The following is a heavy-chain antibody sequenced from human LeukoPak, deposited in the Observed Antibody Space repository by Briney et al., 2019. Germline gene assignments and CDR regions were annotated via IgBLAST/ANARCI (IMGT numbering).Heavy chain of an antibody. J-gene: IGHJ4*02. Sequence: GGSLRLSCAASGNYWMHWVRQAPGKGLVWVSHINSDGSWTTYVNSVKGRFTISKDNAKNMVYLQMNNLRAEDTAVYYCVSFYETYWGRGTLVTVSS. CDR1: GNYW. D-gene: IGHD2-2*01. CDR3: VSFYETY. CDR2: INSDGSWT. V-gene: IGHV3-74*01.